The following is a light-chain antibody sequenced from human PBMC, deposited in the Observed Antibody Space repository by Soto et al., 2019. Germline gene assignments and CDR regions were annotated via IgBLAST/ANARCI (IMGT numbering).Light chain of an antibody. Sequence: QSMLTQPGSVSGSPGQSIAISCTGTSSDVGAYNFVSWYQQHPGKAPKLMIYEVSNRPSGVSSRFSGSKSGNTASLTISGLQPEDEADYYCSSFRSGSTLFGTGTKVTV. V-gene: IGLV2-14*01. CDR1: SSDVGAYNF. CDR2: EVS. CDR3: SSFRSGSTL. J-gene: IGLJ1*01.